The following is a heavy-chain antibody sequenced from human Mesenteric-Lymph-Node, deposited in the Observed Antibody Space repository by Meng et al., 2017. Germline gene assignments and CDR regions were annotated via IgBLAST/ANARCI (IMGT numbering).Heavy chain of an antibody. CDR1: GFTFSYYY. Sequence: QVQLVESGRALVKPGEFLRLSCAASGFTFSYYYMSWVRQAPGKGLEWISYISSSAKTRYYADSVNGRFTISRDNAKNSLYLQMNSLRAEDTAVYYCASVARPWQYLVSWGQGTLVTVST. J-gene: IGHJ5*02. CDR2: ISSSAKTR. CDR3: ASVARPWQYLVS. V-gene: IGHV3-11*01. D-gene: IGHD6-13*01.